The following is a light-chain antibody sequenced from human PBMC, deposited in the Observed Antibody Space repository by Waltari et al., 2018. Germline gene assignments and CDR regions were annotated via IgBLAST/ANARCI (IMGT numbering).Light chain of an antibody. V-gene: IGLV1-51*01. CDR3: ATWDSSLNIWV. CDR1: SSNIGNNY. Sequence: QSVLTQPPSVSAAPEEKVSISCSGSSSNIGNNYVSWYRHLPGTAPKLLIYDNNKRLSGIPDRFSGSRSGTSAPLGITGRQTGDEADYFCATWDSSLNIWVFGGGTKLTVL. CDR2: DNN. J-gene: IGLJ3*02.